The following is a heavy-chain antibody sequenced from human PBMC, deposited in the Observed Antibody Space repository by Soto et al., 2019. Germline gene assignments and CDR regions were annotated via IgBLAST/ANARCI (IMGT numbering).Heavy chain of an antibody. Sequence: GSLRLSCAASVFTFSSYSMIWVRQAPGKGLEWVSSISTTSSYIYYADSVKGRFTISRDNAKKSLYLQMNSLRVEDTAVYYCAREGSLYGDSVANCADYWGQGTLVTV. CDR1: VFTFSSYS. CDR3: AREGSLYGDSVANCADY. J-gene: IGHJ4*02. D-gene: IGHD4-17*01. V-gene: IGHV3-21*01. CDR2: ISTTSSYI.